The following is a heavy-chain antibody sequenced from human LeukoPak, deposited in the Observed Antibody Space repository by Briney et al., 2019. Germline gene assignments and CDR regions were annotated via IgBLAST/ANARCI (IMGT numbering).Heavy chain of an antibody. Sequence: GGSLRLSCAASGFTFSSYGMHWVRQAPGKGLEWVAVISYDGSNKYYADSVKGRFTISRDNSKNTLYLQMNSLRAEDTAVYCCAKSGHCSSTSCPEDYFDYWGQGTLVTVSS. D-gene: IGHD2-2*01. CDR2: ISYDGSNK. CDR1: GFTFSSYG. J-gene: IGHJ4*02. CDR3: AKSGHCSSTSCPEDYFDY. V-gene: IGHV3-30*18.